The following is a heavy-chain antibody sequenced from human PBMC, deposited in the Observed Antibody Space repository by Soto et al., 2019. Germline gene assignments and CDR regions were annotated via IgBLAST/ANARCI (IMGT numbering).Heavy chain of an antibody. CDR1: GFTFSSYS. CDR2: ISSSSSYK. J-gene: IGHJ4*02. CDR3: ARDRGSCVFDY. D-gene: IGHD2-15*01. Sequence: EVQLVESGGGLVKPGGSLRLSCAASGFTFSSYSMNWVRQAPGKGLEWVSSISSSSSYKYYADSVKGRFTISRDNAKNSLYLQMNSLRAEDTAVYYCARDRGSCVFDYWGQGTLVTVSS. V-gene: IGHV3-21*01.